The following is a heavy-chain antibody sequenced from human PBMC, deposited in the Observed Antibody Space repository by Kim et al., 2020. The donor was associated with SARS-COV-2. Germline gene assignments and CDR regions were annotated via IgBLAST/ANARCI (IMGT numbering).Heavy chain of an antibody. J-gene: IGHJ3*02. D-gene: IGHD5-12*01. CDR2: IKSKTDGGTT. Sequence: GGSLRLSCAASGFTFSNAWMSWVRQAPGKGLEWVGRIKSKTDGGTTDYAAPVKGRFTISRDDSKNTLYLQMNSLKTEDTAVYYCTTGFSGGGDIVATIYAFDIWGQGTMVTVSS. CDR1: GFTFSNAW. V-gene: IGHV3-15*01. CDR3: TTGFSGGGDIVATIYAFDI.